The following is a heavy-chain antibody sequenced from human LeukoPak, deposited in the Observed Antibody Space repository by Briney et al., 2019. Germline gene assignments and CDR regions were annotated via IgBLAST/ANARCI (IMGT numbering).Heavy chain of an antibody. J-gene: IGHJ4*02. V-gene: IGHV4-34*01. CDR1: GGSFSGYY. CDR3: ARDGGSDRYGHNLDY. CDR2: INHSGST. D-gene: IGHD3-10*01. Sequence: PSETLSLTCAVYGGSFSGYYWSWIRQPPGKGLEWIGEINHSGSTNYNPSLKSRVTISVDTSKNQFSLKLSSVTAADTAVYYCARDGGSDRYGHNLDYWGQGTLVTVSS.